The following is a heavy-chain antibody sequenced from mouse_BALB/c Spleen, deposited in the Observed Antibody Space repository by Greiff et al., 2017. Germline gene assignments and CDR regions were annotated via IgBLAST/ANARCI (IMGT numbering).Heavy chain of an antibody. Sequence: EVQLQQSGAELVKPGASVKLSCTASGFNIKDTYMHWVKQRPEQGLEWIGRLDPANGNTKYDPKFQGKATITADTSSNTAYLQLSSLTSEDTAVYYCASMFTTWLAYWGQGTLVTVSA. CDR2: LDPANGNT. CDR3: ASMFTTWLAY. J-gene: IGHJ3*01. V-gene: IGHV14-3*02. CDR1: GFNIKDTY. D-gene: IGHD2-2*01.